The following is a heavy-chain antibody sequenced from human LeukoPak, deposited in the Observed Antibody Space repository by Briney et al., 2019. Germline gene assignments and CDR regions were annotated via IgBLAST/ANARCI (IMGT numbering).Heavy chain of an antibody. Sequence: SVKVSCKASGCTFSSYAISWVRQAPGQGLEWMGGIIPIFGTANYAQKFQGRVTITADKSTSTAYMELSSLRSEDTAVYYCARGVTERVFDYWGQGTLVTVSS. D-gene: IGHD5-18*01. V-gene: IGHV1-69*06. CDR3: ARGVTERVFDY. J-gene: IGHJ4*02. CDR1: GCTFSSYA. CDR2: IIPIFGTA.